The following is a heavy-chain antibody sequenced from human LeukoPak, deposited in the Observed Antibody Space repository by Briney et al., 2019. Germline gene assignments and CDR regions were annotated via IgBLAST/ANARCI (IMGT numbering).Heavy chain of an antibody. D-gene: IGHD6-13*01. V-gene: IGHV3-21*01. CDR2: ISSSSSYI. CDR3: AKETHSYSLFDY. Sequence: GGSLRLSCAASGFTFDDYAMHWVRQAPGKGLEWVSSISSSSSYIYYADSVKGRFTISRDNAKNSLYLQMNSLRAEDTAVYYCAKETHSYSLFDYWGQGTLVTVSS. J-gene: IGHJ4*02. CDR1: GFTFDDYA.